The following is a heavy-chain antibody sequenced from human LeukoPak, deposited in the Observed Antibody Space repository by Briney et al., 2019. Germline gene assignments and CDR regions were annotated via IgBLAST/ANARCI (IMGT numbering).Heavy chain of an antibody. CDR2: INPNSGDT. D-gene: IGHD2-8*02. CDR1: GYTFNAYY. CDR3: AILRLSTGLWWFFDL. Sequence: GASVKVSCKASGYTFNAYYLHWVRQAPGQGLEWIGWINPNSGDTKYAQKFQGRVTMTGDTSISTAYMELSRLRFDDTAVYYCAILRLSTGLWWFFDLWGRGTLVTVSS. V-gene: IGHV1-2*02. J-gene: IGHJ2*01.